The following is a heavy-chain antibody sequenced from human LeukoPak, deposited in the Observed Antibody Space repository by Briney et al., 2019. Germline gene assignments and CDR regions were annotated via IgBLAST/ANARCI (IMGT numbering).Heavy chain of an antibody. V-gene: IGHV1-69*01. D-gene: IGHD1-26*01. CDR2: IIPIFGTA. Sequence: ASVKVSCKASGGTFSSYAISWVRQAPGQGLEWMGGIIPIFGTANYAQKFQGRVTITADESTSTAYMELSSLRSEDTAVYYCARDWVVESSGSEGFDYWGQGTLVTVSS. CDR1: GGTFSSYA. CDR3: ARDWVVESSGSEGFDY. J-gene: IGHJ4*02.